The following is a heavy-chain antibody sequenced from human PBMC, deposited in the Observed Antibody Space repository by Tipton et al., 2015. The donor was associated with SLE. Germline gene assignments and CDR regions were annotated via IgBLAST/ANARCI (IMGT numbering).Heavy chain of an antibody. CDR3: ARGGSYYYDSSGRAHAFDI. D-gene: IGHD3-22*01. J-gene: IGHJ3*02. Sequence: QLVQSGAEVKKPGASVKVSCKTSGYTFSNYDITWVRQAPGQGLEWMGRIIPILGIANYAQKFQGRVTITADKSTSTAYMELSSLRSEDTAVYYCARGGSYYYDSSGRAHAFDIWGQGTMVTVSS. CDR1: GYTFSNYD. CDR2: IIPILGIA. V-gene: IGHV1-69*09.